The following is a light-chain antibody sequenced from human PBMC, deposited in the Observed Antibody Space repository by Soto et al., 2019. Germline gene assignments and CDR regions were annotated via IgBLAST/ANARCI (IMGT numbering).Light chain of an antibody. CDR1: QSISSY. J-gene: IGKJ1*01. CDR3: QQYNSYSPT. CDR2: AAS. V-gene: IGKV1-5*01. Sequence: DIQMTQSPSSRSASVGDRVTITCRASQSISSYLNWYQQKPGKAPKLLISAASSLQSGVSSRFSGSGSETEFTLTISGLQPGDSATYYCQQYNSYSPTFGQGTKVDI.